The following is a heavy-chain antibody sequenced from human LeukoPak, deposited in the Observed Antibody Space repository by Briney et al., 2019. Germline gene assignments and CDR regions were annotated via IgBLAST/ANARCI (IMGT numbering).Heavy chain of an antibody. CDR2: ISSSSSYI. Sequence: GGSLRLSCAASGFTFSDYSMNWVRQATGKGLEWVSSISSSSSYIYYADSVKGQFTISRDNSKNTLYLQMNSLRAEDTAVYYCARGPATVTPRYYFDYWGQGTLVTVSS. CDR3: ARGPATVTPRYYFDY. CDR1: GFTFSDYS. V-gene: IGHV3-21*01. D-gene: IGHD4-17*01. J-gene: IGHJ4*02.